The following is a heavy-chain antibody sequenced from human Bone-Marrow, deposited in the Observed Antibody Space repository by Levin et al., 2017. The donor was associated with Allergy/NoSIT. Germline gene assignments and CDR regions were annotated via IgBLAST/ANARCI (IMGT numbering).Heavy chain of an antibody. J-gene: IGHJ3*02. V-gene: IGHV3-11*01. CDR2: ITINVGTT. CDR1: GFTFSDYY. CDR3: AREIETEIGAYDI. Sequence: GESLKISCAASGFTFSDYYMTWIRKAPGKGLEWVSYITINVGTTYYADSVKGRFTISRDNAKNSLSLQMNSLRAEDTAMYYCAREIETEIGAYDIWGQGTMVTVSS. D-gene: IGHD5-24*01.